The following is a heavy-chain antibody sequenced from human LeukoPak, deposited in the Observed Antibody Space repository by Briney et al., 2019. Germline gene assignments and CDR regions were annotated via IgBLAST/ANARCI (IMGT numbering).Heavy chain of an antibody. CDR1: GFTVSSNY. D-gene: IGHD6-13*01. CDR3: ARLESLEQLGFDY. J-gene: IGHJ4*02. Sequence: GGSLRLSCAASGFTVSSNYMTWVRQAPGKGLEWVSVMYTLGNTYYADSVRGRFTISRDNAKNSLYLQMNSLRAEDTAVYYCARLESLEQLGFDYWGQGTLVTVSS. V-gene: IGHV3-66*04. CDR2: MYTLGNT.